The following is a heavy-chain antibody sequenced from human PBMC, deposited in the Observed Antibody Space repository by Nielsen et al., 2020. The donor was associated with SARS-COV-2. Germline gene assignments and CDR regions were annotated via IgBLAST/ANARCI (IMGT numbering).Heavy chain of an antibody. V-gene: IGHV3-11*05. D-gene: IGHD3-16*01. J-gene: IGHJ4*02. CDR2: ISDSATFS. CDR3: ARDHNPPTF. Sequence: GGSLRLSCAASGFSFRDHYMTWIGQAPGKGLEWVSNISDSATFSNYPNSGRGRFSISRDNAGNSLFLQLNSLTEDDTAVYFCARDHNPPTFWVQGTLVTVSS. CDR1: GFSFRDHY.